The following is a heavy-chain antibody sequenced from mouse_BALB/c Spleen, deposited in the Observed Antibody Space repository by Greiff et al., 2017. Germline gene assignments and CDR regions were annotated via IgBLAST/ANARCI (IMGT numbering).Heavy chain of an antibody. Sequence: VQGVESGPGLVAPSQSLSITCTVSGFSLTSYGVHWVRQPPGKGLEWLGVIWAGGSTNYNSALMSRLSISKDNSKSQVFLKMNSLQTDDTAMYYCARDWGYGSSYWYFDVWGAGTTVTVSS. D-gene: IGHD1-1*01. CDR3: ARDWGYGSSYWYFDV. CDR1: GFSLTSYG. V-gene: IGHV2-9*02. CDR2: IWAGGST. J-gene: IGHJ1*01.